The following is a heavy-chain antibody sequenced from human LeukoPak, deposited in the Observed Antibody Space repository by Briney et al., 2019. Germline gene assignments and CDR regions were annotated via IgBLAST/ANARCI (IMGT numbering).Heavy chain of an antibody. D-gene: IGHD6-6*01. Sequence: PGGSLRLSCAASGFTLSSYEMNWVRLAPGKGLEWISYISRTGNSIYYADSVKGRFTISRDSAKNSLYLQMNSLRDEDTAVYYCASGFSSSPYFDYWGQGTLVTVSS. J-gene: IGHJ4*02. CDR2: ISRTGNSI. CDR3: ASGFSSSPYFDY. V-gene: IGHV3-48*03. CDR1: GFTLSSYE.